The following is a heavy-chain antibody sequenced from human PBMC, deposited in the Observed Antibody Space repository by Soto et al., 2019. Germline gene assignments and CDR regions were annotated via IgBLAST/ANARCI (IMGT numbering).Heavy chain of an antibody. V-gene: IGHV3-30*18. Sequence: GGSLRLSCAASGFTFSSYGMHWVRQAPGKGLEWVAVISYDGSNKYYADSVKGRFTISRDNSKNTLYLQMNSLRAEDTAVYYCAKVSRYCSSTSCPRGSYYYYGMDVWGQGTTVTVSS. D-gene: IGHD2-2*01. J-gene: IGHJ6*02. CDR3: AKVSRYCSSTSCPRGSYYYYGMDV. CDR2: ISYDGSNK. CDR1: GFTFSSYG.